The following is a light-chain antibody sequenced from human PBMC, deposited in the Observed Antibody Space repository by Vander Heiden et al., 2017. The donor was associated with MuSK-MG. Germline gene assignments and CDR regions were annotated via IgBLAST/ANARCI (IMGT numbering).Light chain of an antibody. CDR2: GNS. V-gene: IGLV1-40*01. Sequence: SFLPPPPPVSGAPGQRVTISCTGSSSNIGAGYDVHWYQQLPGTAPKLLIYGNSNRPSGVPDRFSGSKSGTSASLAITGLQAEDEADYYCQSYDSSLSVWVFGGGTKLTVL. CDR3: QSYDSSLSVWV. CDR1: SSNIGAGYD. J-gene: IGLJ3*02.